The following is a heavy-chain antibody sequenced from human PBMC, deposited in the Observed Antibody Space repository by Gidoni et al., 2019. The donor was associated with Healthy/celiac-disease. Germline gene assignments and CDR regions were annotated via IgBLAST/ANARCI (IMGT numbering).Heavy chain of an antibody. CDR2: ISWNSGSI. D-gene: IGHD2-2*01. V-gene: IGHV3-9*01. CDR1: GFTFDDYA. CDR3: AKDYYQLLAPSGDAFDI. J-gene: IGHJ3*02. Sequence: EVQLVESGGGLVQPGRSLRLSCAASGFTFDDYAMHWVRQAPGKGLEWVSGISWNSGSIGYADSVKGRFTISRDNAKNSLYLQMNSLRAEDTALYYCAKDYYQLLAPSGDAFDIWGQGTMVTVSS.